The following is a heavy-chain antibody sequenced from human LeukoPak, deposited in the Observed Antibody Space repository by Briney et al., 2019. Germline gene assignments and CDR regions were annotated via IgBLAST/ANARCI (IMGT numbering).Heavy chain of an antibody. CDR3: AKGYRQWLSHFDY. Sequence: GGSPRLSCAASGFTFSSYAMSGVRQTPGKGLEWVSIISGSGDGTYYADSVKGRFTISRDNSKNTLFLQMNSLRAEDTAKYYCAKGYRQWLSHFDYWGQGTLVTVSS. CDR1: GFTFSSYA. CDR2: ISGSGDGT. V-gene: IGHV3-23*01. D-gene: IGHD6-19*01. J-gene: IGHJ4*02.